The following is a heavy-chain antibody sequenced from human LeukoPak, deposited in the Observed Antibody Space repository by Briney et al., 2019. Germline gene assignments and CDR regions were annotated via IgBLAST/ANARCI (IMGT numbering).Heavy chain of an antibody. CDR2: INPNSGGT. CDR1: GYTFTGYY. D-gene: IGHD6-13*01. Sequence: ASVKVSCKASGYTFTGYYMHWVRPAPGQGLEWMGWINPNSGGTNYAQKFQGRVTMTRDTSISTAYMELSRLRSDDTAVYYCARERSRIAAAGTGMGYWGQGTLVTVSS. J-gene: IGHJ4*02. V-gene: IGHV1-2*02. CDR3: ARERSRIAAAGTGMGY.